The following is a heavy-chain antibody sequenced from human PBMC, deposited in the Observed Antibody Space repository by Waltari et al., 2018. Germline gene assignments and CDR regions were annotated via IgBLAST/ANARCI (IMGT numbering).Heavy chain of an antibody. CDR2: IYYSGST. CDR1: GGSISRSSYY. V-gene: IGHV4-39*01. J-gene: IGHJ4*02. Sequence: QLQLQESGPGLVKPSETLSLTCTVSGGSISRSSYYWGWIRQPPGQGLEWIGSIYYSGSTYYNPSLKSRVTISVDTSKNQFSLKLSSVTAADTAVYYCARSPKYDYVWGSSRLFDYWGQGTLVTVSS. D-gene: IGHD3-16*01. CDR3: ARSPKYDYVWGSSRLFDY.